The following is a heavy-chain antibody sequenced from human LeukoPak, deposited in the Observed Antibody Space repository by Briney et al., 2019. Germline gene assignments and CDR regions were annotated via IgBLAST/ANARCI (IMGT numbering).Heavy chain of an antibody. J-gene: IGHJ6*04. CDR2: ISYDGSNK. D-gene: IGHD3-10*01. V-gene: IGHV3-30*18. Sequence: GGSLRLSSAASRFTFISYGMHWVRQAPGKRLERVSVISYDGSNKYYADSVKGRFTISRDNSKNTLYLQMNSLRAGDTAVYYCAKDLGATMVRDASYGMDVWGKGTTVTVSS. CDR3: AKDLGATMVRDASYGMDV. CDR1: RFTFISYG.